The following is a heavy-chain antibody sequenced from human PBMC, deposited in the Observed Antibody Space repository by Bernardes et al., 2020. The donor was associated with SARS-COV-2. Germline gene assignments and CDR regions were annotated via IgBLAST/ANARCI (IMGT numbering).Heavy chain of an antibody. Sequence: GGSLRLSCTASGFTFNRYNMNWVRQAPGKGLEWVSFISRSSTLIYYADSVKGRFTISRDNAKNSLYLQINSLRDEDTAVYYCARDVNVLLWFGELSPSYGMDVWGQGTTVTVSS. D-gene: IGHD3-10*01. J-gene: IGHJ6*02. CDR2: ISRSSTLI. CDR3: ARDVNVLLWFGELSPSYGMDV. V-gene: IGHV3-48*02. CDR1: GFTFNRYN.